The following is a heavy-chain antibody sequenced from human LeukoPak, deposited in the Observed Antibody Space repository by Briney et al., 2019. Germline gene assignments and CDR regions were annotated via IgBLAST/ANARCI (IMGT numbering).Heavy chain of an antibody. V-gene: IGHV1-2*02. CDR1: GYTFTGYY. Sequence: GASVKVSCKASGYTFTGYYMHWVRQAPGQGLEWMGWITPNSGGTNYAQKVQCRVTMTRDTSISTAYMELSRLRSDDTAVYYCARDRGDTVTLNYWGQGTLVTVSS. J-gene: IGHJ4*02. CDR2: ITPNSGGT. D-gene: IGHD4-11*01. CDR3: ARDRGDTVTLNY.